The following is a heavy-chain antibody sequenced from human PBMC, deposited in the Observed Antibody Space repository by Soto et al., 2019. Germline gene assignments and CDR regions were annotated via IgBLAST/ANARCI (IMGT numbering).Heavy chain of an antibody. CDR1: GFTFSSYA. J-gene: IGHJ4*02. CDR2: ISGSGGST. V-gene: IGHV3-23*01. CDR3: AKDHFTMVRGVIGY. Sequence: EVQRLESGGGLVQPGGSLRLSCAASGFTFSSYAMSWVRQAPGKGLAWVSAISGSGGSTYYADSVKGRFTISRDNYKNTMYLQMNSLRAEDTAVYYCAKDHFTMVRGVIGYWGQGTLVTVSS. D-gene: IGHD3-10*01.